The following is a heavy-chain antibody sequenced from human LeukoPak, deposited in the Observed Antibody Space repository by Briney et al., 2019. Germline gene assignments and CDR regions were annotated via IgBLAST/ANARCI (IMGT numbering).Heavy chain of an antibody. CDR2: INPSGGST. CDR3: ARVLVATIVGVNAFDI. J-gene: IGHJ3*02. CDR1: VYTFTSYY. D-gene: IGHD5-12*01. V-gene: IGHV1-46*01. Sequence: ASVKVSCTASVYTFTSYYMHWVRQAPGHGLEWRGIINPSGGSTSYAQNFQGRVTMTRDTSTSTVYMELSSLRSEDTAVYYCARVLVATIVGVNAFDIWGQGTMVTVSS.